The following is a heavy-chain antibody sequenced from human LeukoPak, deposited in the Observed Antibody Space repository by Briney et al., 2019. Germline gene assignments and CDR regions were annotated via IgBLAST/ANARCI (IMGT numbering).Heavy chain of an antibody. CDR1: GFTFRSYG. CDR2: ISYDGSGE. Sequence: GGSLRLSCAASGFTFRSYGMHWVRQAPGKGLDWVAVISYDGSGEFYADSAKGRFTISRDNSNNTLYLQMNSLRAEDTAVYYCARDHIAAAGTGYFQHWGQGTLVTVSS. D-gene: IGHD6-13*01. CDR3: ARDHIAAAGTGYFQH. J-gene: IGHJ1*01. V-gene: IGHV3-30*03.